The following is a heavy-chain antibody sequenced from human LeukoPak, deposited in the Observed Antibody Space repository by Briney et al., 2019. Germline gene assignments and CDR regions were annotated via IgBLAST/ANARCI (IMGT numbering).Heavy chain of an antibody. J-gene: IGHJ6*02. D-gene: IGHD2-15*01. CDR2: IKHSGST. V-gene: IGHV4-34*01. CDR1: GGSISSYY. CDR3: ARGGGYCSGGSCYLGREYYYYGMDV. Sequence: SETLSLTCTVSGGSISSYYWSWIRQPPGKGLEWIGEIKHSGSTNYNPSLKSRVTISVDTSKNQFSLKLSSVTAADTAVYYCARGGGYCSGGSCYLGREYYYYGMDVWGQGTTVTVSS.